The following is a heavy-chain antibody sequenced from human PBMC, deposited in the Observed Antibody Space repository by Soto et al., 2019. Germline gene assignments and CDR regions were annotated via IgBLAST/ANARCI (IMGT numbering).Heavy chain of an antibody. CDR2: IYSSGST. Sequence: ASETLSLTCAVSGGSIISASYSWNWIRQSPGRGLEWIGHIYSSGSTYYNPSLKSRVSISVDTSNNQSSLKLTSVTAADTAVYFCAREDAARIERWFDAWGQGILVTVSS. V-gene: IGHV4-31*11. D-gene: IGHD6-6*01. CDR3: AREDAARIERWFDA. J-gene: IGHJ5*02. CDR1: GGSIISASYS.